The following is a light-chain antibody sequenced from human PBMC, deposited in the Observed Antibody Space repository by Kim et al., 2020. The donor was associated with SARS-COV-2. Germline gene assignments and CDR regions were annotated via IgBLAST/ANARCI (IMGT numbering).Light chain of an antibody. CDR2: GAS. CDR1: QDIRND. Sequence: ASVVDRVTFTCRARQDIRNDLGWYQHNPGRAPKRLIYGASSLQSGVPSRFSGSGSGTEFTLTISSVQPEDFATYFCLQHSTYPITFGQGTRLEIK. V-gene: IGKV1-17*01. J-gene: IGKJ5*01. CDR3: LQHSTYPIT.